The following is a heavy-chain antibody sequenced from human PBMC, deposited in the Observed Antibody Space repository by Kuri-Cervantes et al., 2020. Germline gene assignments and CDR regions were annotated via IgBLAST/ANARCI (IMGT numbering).Heavy chain of an antibody. D-gene: IGHD2-8*01. Sequence: SLKISCAASGFTFDDYAMHWVRQAPGKGLEWVSGISWNSGSIGYADSVKGRFTISRDNAKNSLYLQMNSLRAEDTALYYRARGTLYCTNGVCYPFDYWGQETLVTVSS. CDR1: GFTFDDYA. V-gene: IGHV3-9*01. J-gene: IGHJ4*02. CDR3: ARGTLYCTNGVCYPFDY. CDR2: ISWNSGSI.